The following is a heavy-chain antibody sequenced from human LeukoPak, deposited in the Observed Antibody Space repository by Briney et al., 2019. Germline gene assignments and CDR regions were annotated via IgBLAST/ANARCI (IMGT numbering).Heavy chain of an antibody. Sequence: LETLSLTCTVSGGSFSNYYWSWIRQPPGKGLEWIGYIYYSGSTNYNPSLKSRVTISVDTSKNQFSLNLSSVTAADTAVYYCARHPTALVSYGFDPWGQGTLVTVSS. CDR3: ARHPTALVSYGFDP. J-gene: IGHJ5*02. D-gene: IGHD5-18*01. CDR1: GGSFSNYY. CDR2: IYYSGST. V-gene: IGHV4-59*08.